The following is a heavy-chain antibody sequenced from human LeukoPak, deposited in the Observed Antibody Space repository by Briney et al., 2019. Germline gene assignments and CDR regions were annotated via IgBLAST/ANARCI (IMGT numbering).Heavy chain of an antibody. Sequence: GGSLRLSCAASGFTFSDYYMSWIRQAPGKGLEWVSYISSSGSTIYYADSVKGRFTISRDNAKNSLYLQMNSLRADDTAVYYCARVGVRGAYSETNYFDYWGQGTLVTVSS. CDR1: GFTFSDYY. CDR3: ARVGVRGAYSETNYFDY. D-gene: IGHD3-10*01. J-gene: IGHJ4*02. CDR2: ISSSGSTI. V-gene: IGHV3-11*01.